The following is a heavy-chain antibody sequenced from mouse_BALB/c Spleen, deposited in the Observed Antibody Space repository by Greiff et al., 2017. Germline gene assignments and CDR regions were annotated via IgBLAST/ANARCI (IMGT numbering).Heavy chain of an antibody. CDR3: ASDAAWFAY. CDR2: ILPGSGST. V-gene: IGHV1-9*01. D-gene: IGHD2-3*01. CDR1: GYTFSSYW. J-gene: IGHJ3*01. Sequence: QVQLKESGAELMKPGASVKISCKATGYTFSSYWIEWVKQRPGHGLEWIGEILPGSGSTNYNEKFKGKATFTADTSSNTAYMQLSSLTSEDSAVYYCASDAAWFAYWGQGTLVTVSA.